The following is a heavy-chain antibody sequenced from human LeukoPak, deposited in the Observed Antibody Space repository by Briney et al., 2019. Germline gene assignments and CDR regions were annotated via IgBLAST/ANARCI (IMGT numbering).Heavy chain of an antibody. CDR1: GFTFNTYT. CDR3: ARGQASSSGYRDPFDY. Sequence: GGSLRLSCTASGFTFNTYTMNWVRQAPGKGLEWVSYISDSSRKIYYADSVKGRFTISRDNAKNSLYLQMNSLRAEDTAVYYCARGQASSSGYRDPFDYWGPGTLVTVSS. J-gene: IGHJ4*02. CDR2: ISDSSRKI. D-gene: IGHD3-22*01. V-gene: IGHV3-48*01.